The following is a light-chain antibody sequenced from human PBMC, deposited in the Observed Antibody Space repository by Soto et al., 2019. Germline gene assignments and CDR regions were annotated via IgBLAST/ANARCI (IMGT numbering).Light chain of an antibody. CDR2: DAS. J-gene: IGKJ1*01. CDR3: QQYGSSGT. CDR1: QSVSSN. Sequence: EIVMTQSPATLSVSPGERATFSCWASQSVSSNLAWYQQKPGQAPRLLIYDASTRATGIPARFSGSASGTDFTLTINRLEPEDFAVYYCQQYGSSGTFGQGTKVDIK. V-gene: IGKV3D-15*01.